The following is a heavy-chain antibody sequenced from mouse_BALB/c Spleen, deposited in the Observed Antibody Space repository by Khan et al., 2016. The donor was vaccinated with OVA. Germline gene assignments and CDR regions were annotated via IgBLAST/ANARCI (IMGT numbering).Heavy chain of an antibody. CDR2: ITYSGRT. CDR1: GYSITSDYA. CDR3: SGRRAY. V-gene: IGHV3-2*02. J-gene: IGHJ3*01. Sequence: EVQLQESGPGLVKPSQSLSLTCTVTGYSITSDYAWNWIRQFPGNRLEWMGYITYSGRTNYTPSLKSRITITRDPSKNQFFLQLNSVTIDDTATYYCSGRRAYWGQGTLVTVSA.